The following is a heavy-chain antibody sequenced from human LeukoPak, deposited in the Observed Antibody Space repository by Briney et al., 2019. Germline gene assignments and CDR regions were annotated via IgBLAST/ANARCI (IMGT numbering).Heavy chain of an antibody. CDR3: ATAGNYRFDN. J-gene: IGHJ4*02. CDR2: ISPDGITT. D-gene: IGHD1-7*01. CDR1: GFTFDNSW. Sequence: TGGSLRLSCAASGFTFDNSWIHWVRQGPGRGLVWVSRISPDGITTNYADSVKGRFTISRDNAMNTLYLQMNSLRAEDTAVYYCATAGNYRFDNWGQGTPVTVSS. V-gene: IGHV3-74*01.